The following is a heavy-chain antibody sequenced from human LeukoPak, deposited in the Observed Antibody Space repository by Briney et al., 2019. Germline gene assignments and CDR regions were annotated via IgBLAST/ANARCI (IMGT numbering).Heavy chain of an antibody. CDR3: ARDNWIEAHYFDY. Sequence: GGSLRLSCAASGFTFSTYTMNWVRQAPGKGLEWVSSVSSTSRYLYYADSVKGRFTISRDNAKNSLYLQMNSLRAEDTAVYYCARDNWIEAHYFDYWGQGTLVTVSS. J-gene: IGHJ4*02. D-gene: IGHD1-20*01. CDR2: VSSTSRYL. V-gene: IGHV3-21*01. CDR1: GFTFSTYT.